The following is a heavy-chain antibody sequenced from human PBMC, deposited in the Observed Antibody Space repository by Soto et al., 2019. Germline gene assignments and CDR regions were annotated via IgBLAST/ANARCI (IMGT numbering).Heavy chain of an antibody. CDR2: IDPRDSYV. D-gene: IGHD2-2*01. J-gene: IGHJ5*02. CDR3: ARLYCTTSTCDSWFDP. V-gene: IGHV5-10-1*01. Sequence: GESLKISCTGFGYTFTTFWISWVRQMPGKGLEWMGRIDPRDSYVNYSPSFQGHVTISVDKSISTAYLPWGSLKASDTAMYYCARLYCTTSTCDSWFDPWGQGTLVTVSS. CDR1: GYTFTTFW.